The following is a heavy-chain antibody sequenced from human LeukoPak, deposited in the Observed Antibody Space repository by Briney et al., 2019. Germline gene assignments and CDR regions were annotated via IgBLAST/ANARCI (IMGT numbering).Heavy chain of an antibody. CDR3: ARGKVATSSSWTATLYFDY. CDR1: GGSISSYY. D-gene: IGHD6-13*01. Sequence: SETLSLTCTVSGGSISSYYWSWIRQPPGKGLEWIGYIYYSGSTKYNPSLKTRVTISVDTSKNQFSLRLSSVTAADTAVYYCARGKVATSSSWTATLYFDYWGQGTLVTVSS. J-gene: IGHJ4*02. CDR2: IYYSGST. V-gene: IGHV4-59*12.